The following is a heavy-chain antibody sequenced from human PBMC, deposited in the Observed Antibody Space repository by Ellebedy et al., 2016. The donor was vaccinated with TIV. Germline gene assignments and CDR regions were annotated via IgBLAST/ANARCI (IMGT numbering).Heavy chain of an antibody. CDR3: ASDVGIYGSVEHNWFDP. D-gene: IGHD3-10*01. V-gene: IGHV4-59*12. Sequence: SETLSLXCTVSGGSISSYYWSWIRQPPGKGLEWLGYIYYSGSTNYNPSLKSRVTISVDTSKNQFSLKLSSVTAADTAVYYCASDVGIYGSVEHNWFDPWGQGTLVTVSS. CDR2: IYYSGST. CDR1: GGSISSYY. J-gene: IGHJ5*02.